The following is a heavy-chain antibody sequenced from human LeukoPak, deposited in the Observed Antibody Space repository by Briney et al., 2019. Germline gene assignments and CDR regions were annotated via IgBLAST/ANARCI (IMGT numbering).Heavy chain of an antibody. Sequence: SETLSRTCTVSGGSISSYYWSWIRQPPGKGLEWIGYIYYSGSTNYNPSLKSRVTISVDTSKNQFSLKLSSVTAADTAVYYCARDGFSGLDAFDIWGQGTMVTVSS. J-gene: IGHJ3*02. D-gene: IGHD3-22*01. CDR1: GGSISSYY. V-gene: IGHV4-59*01. CDR3: ARDGFSGLDAFDI. CDR2: IYYSGST.